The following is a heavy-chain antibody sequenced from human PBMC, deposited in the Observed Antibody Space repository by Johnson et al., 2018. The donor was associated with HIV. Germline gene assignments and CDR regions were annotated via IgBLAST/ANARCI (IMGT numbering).Heavy chain of an antibody. CDR2: MNWNGGST. V-gene: IGHV3-20*04. CDR3: ARAAAPYYYGSGSYYFDTFDI. Sequence: VQLVESGGGVVRPGGSLRLSCAASGFTFDDYGMSWVRQVPGKGLECVSGMNWNGGSTGYADSVRGRFPISRANAKNSLYLQMNSLRAEDTALYYCARAAAPYYYGSGSYYFDTFDIWGQGTMVTVSS. D-gene: IGHD3-10*01. CDR1: GFTFDDYG. J-gene: IGHJ3*02.